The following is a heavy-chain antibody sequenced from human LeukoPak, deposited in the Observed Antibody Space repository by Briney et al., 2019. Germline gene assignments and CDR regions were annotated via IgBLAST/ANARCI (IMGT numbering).Heavy chain of an antibody. CDR1: GFTSSSNA. CDR2: ISPGGSP. J-gene: IGHJ5*02. CDR3: VKRELYIVATT. Sequence: GASLRLSCAASGFTSSSNAMGWVRQAPGKGLEWVSAISPGGSPYYANSVKGRFTISRDNSKNTLYLQMNSLRAEDTAVYYCVKRELYIVATTWGQGTLVTVSS. D-gene: IGHD5-12*01. V-gene: IGHV3-23*01.